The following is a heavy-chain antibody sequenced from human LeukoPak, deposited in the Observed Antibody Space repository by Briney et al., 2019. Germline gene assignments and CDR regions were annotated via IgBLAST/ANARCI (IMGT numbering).Heavy chain of an antibody. CDR3: ARDRRLLEWLPRGDFDY. V-gene: IGHV3-48*01. D-gene: IGHD3-3*01. CDR2: ISSSSTI. J-gene: IGHJ4*02. Sequence: GGSPRLSCAASGFTFSSYSMNWVRQAPGKGLEWVSYISSSSTIYYADSVKGRFTISRDNAKNTLYLQMNSLRAEDTAVYYCARDRRLLEWLPRGDFDYWGQGTLVTVSS. CDR1: GFTFSSYS.